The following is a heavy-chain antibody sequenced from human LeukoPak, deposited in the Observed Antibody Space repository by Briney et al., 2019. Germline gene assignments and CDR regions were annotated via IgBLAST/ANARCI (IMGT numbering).Heavy chain of an antibody. CDR3: AKEAILSQEIDY. CDR2: ISGSGGST. V-gene: IGHV3-23*01. D-gene: IGHD2-2*01. CDR1: GFTFSSYS. J-gene: IGHJ4*02. Sequence: GGSLGLSCAASGFTFSSYSMNWVRQAPGKGLEWVSAISGSGGSTYYADSVKGRFTISRDNSKNTLYLQMNSLRAEDTAVYYCAKEAILSQEIDYWGQGTLVTVSS.